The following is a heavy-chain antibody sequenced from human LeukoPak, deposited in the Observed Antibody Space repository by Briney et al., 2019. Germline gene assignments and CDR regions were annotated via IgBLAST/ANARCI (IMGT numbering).Heavy chain of an antibody. V-gene: IGHV1-2*02. CDR3: ATSGFSTGIAAAGTLL. Sequence: ASVKVSCKASEYTFTAYYMHWVRQAPGQGPEWMGWINPNSGGTDFAQNFQGRVTMTRDTSISTAYMELRRLTSDDTAVYYCATSGFSTGIAAAGTLLWGQGTLVTVSS. CDR1: EYTFTAYY. D-gene: IGHD6-13*01. J-gene: IGHJ4*02. CDR2: INPNSGGT.